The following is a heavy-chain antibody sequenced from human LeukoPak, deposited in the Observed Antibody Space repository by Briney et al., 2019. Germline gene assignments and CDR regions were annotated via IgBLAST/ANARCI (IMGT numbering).Heavy chain of an antibody. CDR3: ARQVDY. V-gene: IGHV4-61*02. J-gene: IGHJ4*02. CDR1: GGSISSGSYY. Sequence: SETLSLTCTASGGSISSGSYYWSWIRPPAGQGLEWIGRIYTRGGTNYNPSLKSRVTTLVDTSKNKFSLKLSSVTAADTAVYYCARQVDYWGQGTLVTVSS. CDR2: IYTRGGT.